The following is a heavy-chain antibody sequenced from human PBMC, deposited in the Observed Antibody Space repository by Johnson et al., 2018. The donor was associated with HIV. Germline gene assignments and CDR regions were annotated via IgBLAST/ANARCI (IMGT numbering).Heavy chain of an antibody. D-gene: IGHD1-1*01. CDR1: GFGFSSYA. J-gene: IGHJ3*02. CDR2: ISYDGSNK. CDR3: ARAPGWNDVWGAFDI. Sequence: QMLLVESGGGVVQPGRSLRASCAASGFGFSSYAMHWVRQAPGKGLEWVAVISYDGSNKYYADSVKGRFTISRDNSKNTLYLQMNSLRAEDTAVYYCARAPGWNDVWGAFDIWGQGTMVTVSS. V-gene: IGHV3-30*14.